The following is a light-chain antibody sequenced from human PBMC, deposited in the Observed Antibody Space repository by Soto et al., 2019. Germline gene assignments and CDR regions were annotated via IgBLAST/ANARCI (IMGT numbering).Light chain of an antibody. V-gene: IGLV2-11*01. CDR1: SSDVGGYNY. CDR2: DVG. Sequence: QSALTQPRSVSGSPGQSVTISCTGTSSDVGGYNYVSWYQQHPGKAPKLMIYDVGKRPSGVPDRFSGSKSDNTACLTISRLQAEDEADYYCCPYAGSYTRVFGTGTKVTV. CDR3: CPYAGSYTRV. J-gene: IGLJ1*01.